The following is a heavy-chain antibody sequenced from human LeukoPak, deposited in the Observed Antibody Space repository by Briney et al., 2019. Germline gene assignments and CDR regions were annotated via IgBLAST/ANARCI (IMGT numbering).Heavy chain of an antibody. J-gene: IGHJ4*02. V-gene: IGHV3-23*01. CDR2: TSGSGGST. CDR1: GFTFSNNA. CDR3: AKGGLERPGY. Sequence: GGSLRLSCAASGFTFSNNAMSWVRQAPGKGLEWVSGTSGSGGSTYYADSVKGRFTISRDNSKNTVYLQMKSLRAEDTAVYYCAKGGLERPGYWGQGTLVTVSS. D-gene: IGHD1-1*01.